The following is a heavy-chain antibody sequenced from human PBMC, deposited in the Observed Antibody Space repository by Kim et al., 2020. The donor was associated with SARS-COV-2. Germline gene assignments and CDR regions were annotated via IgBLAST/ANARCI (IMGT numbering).Heavy chain of an antibody. D-gene: IGHD3-10*01. CDR1: GYTFTSYA. J-gene: IGHJ5*02. CDR2: INAGNGNT. Sequence: ASVKVSCKASGYTFTSYAMHWVRQAPGQRLEWMGWINAGNGNTKYSQKFQGRVTITRDTSASTAYMELSSLRSEDTAVYYCARDKNYGGSVSYYTTDNWFSPSGQRHLVTGS. CDR3: ARDKNYGGSVSYYTTDNWFSP. V-gene: IGHV1-3*01.